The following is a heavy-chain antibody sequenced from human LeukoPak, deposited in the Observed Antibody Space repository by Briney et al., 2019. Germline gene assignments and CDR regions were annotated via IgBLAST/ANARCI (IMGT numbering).Heavy chain of an antibody. D-gene: IGHD2-2*01. V-gene: IGHV3-53*01. CDR2: IYSGGTT. J-gene: IGHJ4*02. Sequence: GGSLRLSCAASGFTVSSTYMIWVRQAPGKGLEWVSIIYSGGTTYYADSVKGRFTISRDNSKNTLYLQMNSLRAEDTAVYYCARNLKTIVVVPAAIPTNFDYWGQGTLVTVSS. CDR3: ARNLKTIVVVPAAIPTNFDY. CDR1: GFTVSSTY.